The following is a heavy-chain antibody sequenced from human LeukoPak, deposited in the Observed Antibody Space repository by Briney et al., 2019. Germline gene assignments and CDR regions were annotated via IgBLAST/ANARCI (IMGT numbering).Heavy chain of an antibody. Sequence: SETLSLTCTVSGGSISSYYWSWIRQPPGKGLEWIGYIYYSGSTNYNPSLKSRVTISVDTSKNQFSLKLSSVTAADTAVYYCARISYDRADAFDIWGQGTVVTVSS. CDR2: IYYSGST. V-gene: IGHV4-59*01. D-gene: IGHD3-22*01. CDR3: ARISYDRADAFDI. J-gene: IGHJ3*02. CDR1: GGSISSYY.